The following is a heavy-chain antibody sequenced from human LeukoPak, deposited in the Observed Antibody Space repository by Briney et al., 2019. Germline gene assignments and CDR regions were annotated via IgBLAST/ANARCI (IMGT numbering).Heavy chain of an antibody. CDR2: INHSGST. CDR3: ARGGCGSSWHQNTRENWFDP. J-gene: IGHJ5*02. Sequence: SETLSLTCAVYGGSFSGYYWSWIRQPPGKGLEWIGEINHSGSTNYNPSLKSRVTISVDTSKNQFSLKLSSVTAADTAVYYCARGGCGSSWHQNTRENWFDPWGQGPLVTVSS. CDR1: GGSFSGYY. V-gene: IGHV4-34*01. D-gene: IGHD6-13*01.